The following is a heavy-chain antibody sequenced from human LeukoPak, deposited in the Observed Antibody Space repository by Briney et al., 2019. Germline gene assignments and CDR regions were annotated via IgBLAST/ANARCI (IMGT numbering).Heavy chain of an antibody. D-gene: IGHD3-10*01. J-gene: IGHJ6*02. CDR1: GFTFTTYT. CDR3: ARPGYGSGSLYYYYGMDV. CDR2: ISYDGSHK. Sequence: PGGSLRLSCAASGFTFTTYTIHWVRQAPGKGLEWVAVISYDGSHKYYADSVKGRFTISRDNSKNTLYLQMNSLRTEDTAVYYCARPGYGSGSLYYYYGMDVWGQGTTVTVSS. V-gene: IGHV3-30*04.